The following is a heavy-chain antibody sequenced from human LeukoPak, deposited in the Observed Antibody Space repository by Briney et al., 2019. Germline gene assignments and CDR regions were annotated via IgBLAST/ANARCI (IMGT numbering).Heavy chain of an antibody. D-gene: IGHD2-15*01. CDR2: IVVGSGNT. CDR3: AADRGKGYCSGGSCYYAFDI. J-gene: IGHJ3*02. CDR1: GFTFTSSA. Sequence: GTSVKVSCKASGFTFTSSAMQWVRQARRQRLEWIGWIVVGSGNTNYAQKFQERVTITRDMSTSTAYMELSSLRSEDTAVYYCAADRGKGYCSGGSCYYAFDIWGQGTMVTVSS. V-gene: IGHV1-58*02.